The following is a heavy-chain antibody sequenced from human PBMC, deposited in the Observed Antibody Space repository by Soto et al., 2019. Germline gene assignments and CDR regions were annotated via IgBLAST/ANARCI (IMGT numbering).Heavy chain of an antibody. D-gene: IGHD1-26*01. V-gene: IGHV4-4*02. J-gene: IGHJ6*02. Sequence: QVQLQESGPGLVKPSGTLSLTCAVSGGSISSSNWWSWVRQPPGKGLEWIGEIYHSGSTNYNPSLKGRVTISVDKSTNHLSLKLSSVTAADTAVYYCARVSGSYYYGMDVWGQGTTVTVSS. CDR3: ARVSGSYYYGMDV. CDR2: IYHSGST. CDR1: GGSISSSNW.